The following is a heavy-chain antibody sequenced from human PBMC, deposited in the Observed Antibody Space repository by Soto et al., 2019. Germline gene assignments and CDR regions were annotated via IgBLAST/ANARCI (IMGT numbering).Heavy chain of an antibody. Sequence: EVQLVESGGGLVKPGGSLRLSCAASGFTFSSYSMNWVRQAPGKGLEWVSSISSSSSSYIYYADSVKGRFTISRDNAKNSLYLQMNSLRAEDTAVYYCARGGDHLLLGDGWYIALAWGQGTLVTVSS. CDR1: GFTFSSYS. D-gene: IGHD6-19*01. J-gene: IGHJ5*02. V-gene: IGHV3-21*01. CDR3: ARGGDHLLLGDGWYIALA. CDR2: ISSSSSSYI.